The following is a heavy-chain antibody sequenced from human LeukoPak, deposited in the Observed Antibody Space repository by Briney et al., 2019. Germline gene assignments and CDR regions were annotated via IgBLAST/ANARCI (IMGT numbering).Heavy chain of an antibody. CDR3: ARDTGIAAAAPRWFDH. Sequence: GASLKVSCKASGYTFTSYGISWVRQAPGQGLEWMGWISAYNGNTNYAQKLQGRVTMTTDTSTSTAYMELRSLRSDDTAVYYCARDTGIAAAAPRWFDHWGQGTLVTVSS. J-gene: IGHJ5*02. V-gene: IGHV1-18*04. D-gene: IGHD6-13*01. CDR1: GYTFTSYG. CDR2: ISAYNGNT.